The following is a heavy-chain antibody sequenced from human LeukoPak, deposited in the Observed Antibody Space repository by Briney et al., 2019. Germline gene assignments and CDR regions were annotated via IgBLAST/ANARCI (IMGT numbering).Heavy chain of an antibody. V-gene: IGHV3-53*01. CDR2: IYSVDST. Sequence: GGSLRLSCAASGFTVSINYMSWVRQAPGKGLEWVSVIYSVDSTYYADSVKGRFTISRGNSKNTLYLQMNSLRAEDTAVYYCAGRTAAQDYYMDVWGKGTTVTISS. CDR1: GFTVSINY. D-gene: IGHD5-18*01. CDR3: AGRTAAQDYYMDV. J-gene: IGHJ6*03.